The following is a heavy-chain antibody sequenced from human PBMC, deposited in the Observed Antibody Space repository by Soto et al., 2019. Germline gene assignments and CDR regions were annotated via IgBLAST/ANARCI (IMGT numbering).Heavy chain of an antibody. D-gene: IGHD3-9*01. CDR3: ARASYYDILTGEPSFDY. CDR2: IWYDGSNK. V-gene: IGHV3-33*01. CDR1: GFTFSSYG. Sequence: QVQLVESGGGVVQPGRSLRLSCAASGFTFSSYGMHWVRQAPGKGLEWVAVIWYDGSNKYYADSVKGRFTISRDNSKNTLYLQMNSLRAEDTAVYYCARASYYDILTGEPSFDYWGQGTLVTVSS. J-gene: IGHJ4*02.